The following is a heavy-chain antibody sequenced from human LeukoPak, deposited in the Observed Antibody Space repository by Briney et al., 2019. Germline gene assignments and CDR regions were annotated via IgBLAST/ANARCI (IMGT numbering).Heavy chain of an antibody. CDR1: GFTFSSYW. V-gene: IGHV3-74*01. D-gene: IGHD6-13*01. Sequence: GSLRLSCAASGFTFSSYWMHWVRQAPGKGLVWVSRINYDGSSTSYADSVKGRFTISRDNAKNTLYLQMNSLRAEDTAVYYCAREAAAGTAGAYGMDVWGQGTTVTVSS. CDR2: INYDGSST. J-gene: IGHJ6*02. CDR3: AREAAAGTAGAYGMDV.